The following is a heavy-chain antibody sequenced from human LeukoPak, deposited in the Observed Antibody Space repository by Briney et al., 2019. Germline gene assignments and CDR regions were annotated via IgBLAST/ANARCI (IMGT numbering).Heavy chain of an antibody. Sequence: GGSLRLSCAASGFTFSSYAMSWVRQAPGKGLEWVSAISGRGGSTYYADSVKGRFTISRDNSKNTLYLQMNSLRAEDTAVYYCAKGSLAIFGVAPVSYWGQGTLVTVSS. V-gene: IGHV3-23*01. D-gene: IGHD3-3*01. CDR1: GFTFSSYA. J-gene: IGHJ4*02. CDR3: AKGSLAIFGVAPVSY. CDR2: ISGRGGST.